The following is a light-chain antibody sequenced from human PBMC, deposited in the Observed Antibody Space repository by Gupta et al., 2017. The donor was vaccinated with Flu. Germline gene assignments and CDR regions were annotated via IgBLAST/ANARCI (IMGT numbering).Light chain of an antibody. CDR2: RAS. V-gene: IGKV1-33*01. J-gene: IGKJ1*01. CDR1: QDITNY. Sequence: DIQMTQSPSSLSPSVGDRVTITCRASQDITNYLNWYQQKPGKAPKLLIYRASNLETGVPSRFSGGGFGTDFTLTISSLQPEDFATYYCQQYDNLWTFGQGTKVE. CDR3: QQYDNLWT.